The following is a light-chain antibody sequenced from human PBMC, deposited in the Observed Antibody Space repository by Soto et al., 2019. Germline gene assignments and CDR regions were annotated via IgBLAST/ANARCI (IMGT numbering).Light chain of an antibody. CDR2: VEGSGSY. CDR3: ETWDTTTQV. V-gene: IGLV4-60*02. Sequence: QLVLTQSSSASASLGSSVRLTCTLSSGHSSYIIAWHQQQPGKAPRYVMKVEGSGSYNKGSGVPDRFSGSSSGADRYLTISNLQFEDEADYYCETWDTTTQVFGGGTKLTVL. J-gene: IGLJ3*02. CDR1: SGHSSYI.